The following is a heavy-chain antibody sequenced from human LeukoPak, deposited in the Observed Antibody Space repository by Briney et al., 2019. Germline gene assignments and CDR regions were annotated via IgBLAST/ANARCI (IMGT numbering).Heavy chain of an antibody. CDR1: GGTFSSYG. CDR2: ISAYNGNT. J-gene: IGHJ5*02. CDR3: ARVPATQTSQYYYGSGSYMVP. V-gene: IGHV1-18*01. Sequence: ASVKVSCKASGGTFSSYGISWVRQAPGQGLEWMGWISAYNGNTNYAQKLQGRVTMTTDTSTRTAYMELRSLRSDDTAVYYCARVPATQTSQYYYGSGSYMVPWGQGTLVTVSS. D-gene: IGHD3-10*01.